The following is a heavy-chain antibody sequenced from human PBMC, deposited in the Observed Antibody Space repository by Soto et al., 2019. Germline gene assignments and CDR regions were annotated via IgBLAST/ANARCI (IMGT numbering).Heavy chain of an antibody. D-gene: IGHD2-21*01. Sequence: XSVKVSFNASGYTFTSYGISLVRHSPGQGLEWMGWISAYNGNTNYAQKLQGRVTMTTDTSTSTAYMELRSLRSDHTAVYYCARDQGVITGNYYYMDVWGKGTTVTVSS. CDR1: GYTFTSYG. CDR3: ARDQGVITGNYYYMDV. J-gene: IGHJ6*03. V-gene: IGHV1-18*01. CDR2: ISAYNGNT.